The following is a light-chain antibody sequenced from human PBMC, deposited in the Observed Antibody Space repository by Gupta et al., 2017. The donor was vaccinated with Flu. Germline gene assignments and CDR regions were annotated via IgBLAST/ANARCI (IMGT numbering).Light chain of an antibody. J-gene: IGLJ2*01. CDR1: SSNSGSHT. V-gene: IGLV1-44*01. CDR3: ASWDDSLNGVI. Sequence: SSNSGSHTVAWLQLFPGTAPKLLIYANNLRPSGVPDRFSGSKSGTSASLAISGLQSEDETDYYCASWDDSLNGVIFGGRTKLSVL. CDR2: ANN.